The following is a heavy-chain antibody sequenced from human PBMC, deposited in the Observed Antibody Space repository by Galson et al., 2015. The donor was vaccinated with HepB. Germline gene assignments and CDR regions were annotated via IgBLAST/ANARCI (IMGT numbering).Heavy chain of an antibody. Sequence: SVKVSCKASGYSFTTHYIHWVRQAPGQGLEWVGIINPSGGSTSYAQKFQGRVTMTRDTSTRTVYMEMSSLISEDTAVYYCARGLLTLGRNWFDSWGQGTLVTVSS. CDR3: ARGLLTLGRNWFDS. J-gene: IGHJ5*01. CDR2: INPSGGST. D-gene: IGHD3-16*01. CDR1: GYSFTTHY. V-gene: IGHV1-46*01.